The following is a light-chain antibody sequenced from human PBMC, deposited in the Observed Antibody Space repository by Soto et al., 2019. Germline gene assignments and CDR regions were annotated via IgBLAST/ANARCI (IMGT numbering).Light chain of an antibody. J-gene: IGKJ1*01. V-gene: IGKV3-20*01. Sequence: EIVLTQSPGTLSLSPGERATLSCRASQSVSSSYLAWYRQKPGQAPRLLIYGASSRATGIPDRFSGSGSGADFTLTISRLEAEDFAVYYCQQYGSSPGTFGQGTKVEIK. CDR2: GAS. CDR3: QQYGSSPGT. CDR1: QSVSSSY.